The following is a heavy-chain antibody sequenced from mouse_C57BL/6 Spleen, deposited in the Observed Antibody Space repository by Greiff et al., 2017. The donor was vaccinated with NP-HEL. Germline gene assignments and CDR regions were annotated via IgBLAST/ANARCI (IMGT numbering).Heavy chain of an antibody. V-gene: IGHV3-6*01. J-gene: IGHJ4*01. CDR1: GYSITSGYY. Sequence: EVKLMESGPGLVKPSQSLSLTCSVTGYSITSGYYWNWIRQFPGNKLEWMGYISYDGSNNYNPSLKNRISITRDTSKNQFFLKLNSVTTEDTATYYCAKRNYDYAMDYWGQGTSVTVSS. D-gene: IGHD2-1*01. CDR2: ISYDGSN. CDR3: AKRNYDYAMDY.